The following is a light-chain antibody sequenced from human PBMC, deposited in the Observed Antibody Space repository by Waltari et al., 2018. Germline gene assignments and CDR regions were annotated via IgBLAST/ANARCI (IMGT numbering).Light chain of an antibody. CDR1: QSLLHSNWYTS. CDR3: EQALQTPRT. V-gene: IGKV2-28*01. J-gene: IGKJ1*01. CDR2: SVS. Sequence: DIVMTQNPLSLSVTPGEPASIPCRYSQSLLHSNWYTSFHWYLQKPGQSPQLLIYSVSNRASGVPDRFSGSGSGTDFTLKISRVEAEDVGIYYCEQALQTPRTFGQGTKVEIK.